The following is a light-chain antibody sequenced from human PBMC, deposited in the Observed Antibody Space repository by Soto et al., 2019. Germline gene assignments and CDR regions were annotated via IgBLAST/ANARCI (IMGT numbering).Light chain of an antibody. Sequence: EIVMTQSPATLSVSPGERATLSCRASQSIGSSLAWYQQKPGQAPRLLIYGASTRAKGVTARFTGSGSGTEFTLIVSSLQSVDYAVYCCQLFHMWPSYTFGQGSKLGI. CDR1: QSIGSS. CDR3: QLFHMWPSYT. CDR2: GAS. J-gene: IGKJ2*01. V-gene: IGKV3-15*01.